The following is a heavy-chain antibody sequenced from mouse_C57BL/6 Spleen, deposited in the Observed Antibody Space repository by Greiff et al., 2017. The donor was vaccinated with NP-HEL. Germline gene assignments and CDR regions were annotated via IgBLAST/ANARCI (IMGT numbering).Heavy chain of an antibody. CDR3: ARDLGYFCSSSPPWFAY. D-gene: IGHD1-1*01. V-gene: IGHV3-1*01. CDR2: ISYSGSP. J-gene: IGHJ3*01. CDR1: GYSITSGYD. Sequence: EVQLQQSGPGMVKPSQSLSLTCTVTGYSITSGYDWHWLRHFPGNKLEWMGYISYSGSPNYNPSLKSRISITHDTAKNHFFLKLNSVTTEDTATYYCARDLGYFCSSSPPWFAYWGQGTLVTVSA.